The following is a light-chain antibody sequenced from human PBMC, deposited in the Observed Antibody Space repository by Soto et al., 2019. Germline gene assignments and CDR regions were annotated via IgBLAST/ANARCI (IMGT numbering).Light chain of an antibody. J-gene: IGLJ1*01. CDR2: GNS. CDR1: SSNIGAGYN. CDR3: QSYDSSLRGYV. Sequence: QLVLTQPPSVSGAPGQRVTISCTGSSSNIGAGYNVHWYQQLPGTAPKLLIYGNSNRPSGVPDRFSGSKSGTSASLAITGLQAEDEADYCCQSYDSSLRGYVFGTGTKLTVL. V-gene: IGLV1-40*01.